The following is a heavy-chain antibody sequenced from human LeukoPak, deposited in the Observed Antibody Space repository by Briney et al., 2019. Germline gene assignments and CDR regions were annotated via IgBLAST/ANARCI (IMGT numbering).Heavy chain of an antibody. CDR3: ARVRGSSDWYVDY. J-gene: IGHJ4*02. V-gene: IGHV3-33*08. CDR1: GFTVSSNY. Sequence: QTGGSLRLSCAAFGFTVSSNYMSWVRQAPGKGLEWVAIIYSDESNKYYADSVKGRFTISRDISKNTVFLQMNSLSAEDTAVYYCARVRGSSDWYVDYWGQGTLVTVSS. D-gene: IGHD2-2*01. CDR2: IYSDESNK.